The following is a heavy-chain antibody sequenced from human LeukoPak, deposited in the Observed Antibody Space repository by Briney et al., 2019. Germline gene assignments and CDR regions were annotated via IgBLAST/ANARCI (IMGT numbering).Heavy chain of an antibody. CDR3: ARTQRLHYDSSGYLEY. J-gene: IGHJ4*02. CDR2: IKQDGSEK. D-gene: IGHD3-22*01. Sequence: AGGSLRLSCAASGFNFSNYWMTWVRQAPGKGLEWVANIKQDGSEKYYVDSVKGRFTISRDNAKNSLYLQMNSLRAEDTAVYYCARTQRLHYDSSGYLEYWGQGTLVTVSS. V-gene: IGHV3-7*01. CDR1: GFNFSNYW.